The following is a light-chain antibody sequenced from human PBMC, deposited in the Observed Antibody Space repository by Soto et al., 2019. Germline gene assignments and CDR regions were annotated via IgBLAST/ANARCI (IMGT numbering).Light chain of an antibody. CDR3: SSYTSSSTYNSV. J-gene: IGLJ1*01. CDR1: SSDVGGYNY. V-gene: IGLV2-14*01. CDR2: EVS. Sequence: QSVLTQPASVSGSPGQSITISCTGTSSDVGGYNYVSWYQQHPGKAPKLMIYEVSNRPSGVSNRFSGSKSGNTASLTISGLQAEDEADYYCSSYTSSSTYNSVFGTGTKSPS.